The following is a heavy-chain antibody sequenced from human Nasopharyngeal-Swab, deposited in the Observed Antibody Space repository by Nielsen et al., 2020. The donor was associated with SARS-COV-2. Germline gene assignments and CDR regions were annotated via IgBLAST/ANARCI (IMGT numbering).Heavy chain of an antibody. D-gene: IGHD3-3*01. Sequence: SETLTLTCTVSGGSISSGSHYWSWIRQPAGKGREWIGSIYTSGSTNYNPSLKSRVTISVDTSKNQFSLKLSSVTAADTAVYYCAREGRITIFGVVITSNGMDVWGQGTTVTVSS. J-gene: IGHJ6*02. CDR3: AREGRITIFGVVITSNGMDV. CDR1: GGSISSGSHY. V-gene: IGHV4-61*02. CDR2: IYTSGST.